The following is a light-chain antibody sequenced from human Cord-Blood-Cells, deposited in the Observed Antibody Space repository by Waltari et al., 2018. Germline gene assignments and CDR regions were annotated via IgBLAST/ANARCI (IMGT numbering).Light chain of an antibody. CDR3: CSYAGSSTWV. CDR1: SSDVGSYNL. Sequence: QSALTQPASVSGSPGQSITISCTGTSSDVGSYNLVSWYQQHPGKAPKLMIYKVSKRPAGVSNRFSGSKSGNTASLTISGLQAEDGADYYCCSYAGSSTWVFGGGTKLTVL. J-gene: IGLJ3*02. CDR2: KVS. V-gene: IGLV2-23*02.